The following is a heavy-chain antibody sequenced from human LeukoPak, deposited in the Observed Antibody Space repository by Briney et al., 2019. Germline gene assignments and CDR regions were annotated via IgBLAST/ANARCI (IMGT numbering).Heavy chain of an antibody. V-gene: IGHV3-48*01. CDR1: GFTFSSYS. D-gene: IGHD7-27*01. CDR3: ARDLGFDY. Sequence: GGSLRLSCAASGFTFSSYSMNWVRQAPGKGLEWVSYISSSSSTIYYADSVKGRFTISRDNAKNSLYLQMNSLRAEDTAVYYCARDLGFDYWGQGTLVTVSS. J-gene: IGHJ4*02. CDR2: ISSSSSTI.